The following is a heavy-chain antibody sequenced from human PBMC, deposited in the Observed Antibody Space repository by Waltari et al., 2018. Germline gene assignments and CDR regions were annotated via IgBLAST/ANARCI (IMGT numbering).Heavy chain of an antibody. J-gene: IGHJ5*02. V-gene: IGHV4-39*07. Sequence: QLQLQESGPGLVKPSETLSLTCTVSGGSISSGSYYWGWIRQPPGKGLESNGYISYSGTTYYNLSLKSRVTMSVDTSRDQYSLSLRSVAAADTAVYYWARYYGNGEGWLDPWGQGTLVTVSS. CDR2: ISYSGTT. CDR3: ARYYGNGEGWLDP. CDR1: GGSISSGSYY. D-gene: IGHD3-3*01.